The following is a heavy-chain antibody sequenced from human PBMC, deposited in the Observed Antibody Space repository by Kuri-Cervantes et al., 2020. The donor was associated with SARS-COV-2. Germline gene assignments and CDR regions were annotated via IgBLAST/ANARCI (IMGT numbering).Heavy chain of an antibody. Sequence: SQTLSLTCAVYGGSFSGYYWSWIRQPPGKGLEWIGEINHSGSTNYNPSLKSRVTISVDTSKNQFSLKLSSVTAADTAVYYCAKAISNYPSYYYYGMDVWGQGTTVTVSS. V-gene: IGHV4-34*01. J-gene: IGHJ6*02. CDR2: INHSGST. D-gene: IGHD4-11*01. CDR3: AKAISNYPSYYYYGMDV. CDR1: GGSFSGYY.